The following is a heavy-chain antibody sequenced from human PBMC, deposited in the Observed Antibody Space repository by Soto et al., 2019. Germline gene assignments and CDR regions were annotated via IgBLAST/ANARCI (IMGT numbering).Heavy chain of an antibody. CDR3: AKEQSPTVTTTGAY. J-gene: IGHJ4*02. CDR1: GFTFSSYA. D-gene: IGHD4-17*01. CDR2: ISGSGGST. Sequence: EVQLLESGGGLVQPGGSLRLSCAASGFTFSSYAMSWVRQAPGKGLEWVSAISGSGGSTYYADSVKGRFTISRANSKNTLYMQMTSLRAEDTAVYYCAKEQSPTVTTTGAYWGQGTLVTVSS. V-gene: IGHV3-23*01.